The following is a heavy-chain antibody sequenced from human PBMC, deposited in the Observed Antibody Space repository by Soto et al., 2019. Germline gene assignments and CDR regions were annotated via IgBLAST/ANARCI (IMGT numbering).Heavy chain of an antibody. J-gene: IGHJ4*01. D-gene: IGHD3-22*01. CDR1: GYIFTSFY. CDR3: ARDRGYYYERSAYRDH. CDR2: INPTGGNT. V-gene: IGHV1-46*01. Sequence: ASVKVSCKASGYIFTSFYMHWVRQGPGQVFEWMGLINPTGGNTDYAQKFKGRLTMTRDTSTSTVYMELSSLRSDDTAVYYCARDRGYYYERSAYRDHRG.